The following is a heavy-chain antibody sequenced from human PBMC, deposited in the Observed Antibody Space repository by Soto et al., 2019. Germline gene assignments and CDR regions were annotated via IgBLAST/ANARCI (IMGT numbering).Heavy chain of an antibody. CDR3: ARILRGLRPYGDSHCCDY. V-gene: IGHV4-31*03. Sequence: SETLSLTCTVSGGSISSGGYYWSWIRQHPGKGLEWIGYIYYSGSTYYNPSLKSRVTISVDTSKNQFSLKLSSVTAADTAVYYCARILRGLRPYGDSHCCDYWGQGTLVTVSS. CDR1: GGSISSGGYY. J-gene: IGHJ4*02. CDR2: IYYSGST. D-gene: IGHD4-17*01.